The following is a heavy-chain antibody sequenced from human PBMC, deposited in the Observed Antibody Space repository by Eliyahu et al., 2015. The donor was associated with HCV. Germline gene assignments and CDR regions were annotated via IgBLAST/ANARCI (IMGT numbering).Heavy chain of an antibody. V-gene: IGHV1-69*06. CDR1: GGTFSSYA. J-gene: IGHJ6*02. D-gene: IGHD4-17*01. Sequence: QVQLVQSGAEVKKPGSSVKVSCKASGGTFSSYAISWVRQAPGQGLEWMGGIIPIFGTANYAQKFQGRVTITADKSTSTAYMELSSLRSEDTAVYYCARASGYGDYRLYYYYGMDVWGQGTTVTVSS. CDR2: IIPIFGTA. CDR3: ARASGYGDYRLYYYYGMDV.